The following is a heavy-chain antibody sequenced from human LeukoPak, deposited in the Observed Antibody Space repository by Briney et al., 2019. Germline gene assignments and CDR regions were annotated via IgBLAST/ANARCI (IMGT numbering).Heavy chain of an antibody. CDR2: MSSNSGNK. J-gene: IGHJ4*02. V-gene: IGHV1-8*02. CDR1: GYTFTSYD. CDR3: ARGILRFLQWLTNLHYFDY. D-gene: IGHD3-3*01. Sequence: ASVKLSCKASGYTFTSYDMHWVPQAPGQGLEGMVGMSSNSGNKLYAQTLQGRLTIHRNTYKNTLHVELNRLSSEDTAVYYCARGILRFLQWLTNLHYFDYGGQGTLVTVSS.